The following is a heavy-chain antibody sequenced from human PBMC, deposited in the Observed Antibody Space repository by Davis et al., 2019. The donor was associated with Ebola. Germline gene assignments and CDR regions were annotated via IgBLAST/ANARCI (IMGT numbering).Heavy chain of an antibody. V-gene: IGHV3-66*01. CDR1: GFTVSSNY. CDR3: ATTTWGKIVLLPGASPGYYYYGMDV. CDR2: IYSGGSP. Sequence: GESLKISCAASGFTVSSNYMNWVRPAPGKGLELVSVIYSGGSPDYAASVKGRYSISRDNSKNTLYLQMNSLRAEDTAVYYCATTTWGKIVLLPGASPGYYYYGMDVWGQGTAVTVSS. D-gene: IGHD2-2*01. J-gene: IGHJ6*02.